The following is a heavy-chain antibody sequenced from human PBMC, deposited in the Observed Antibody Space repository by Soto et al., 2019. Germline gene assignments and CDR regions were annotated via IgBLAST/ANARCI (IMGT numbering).Heavy chain of an antibody. D-gene: IGHD3-16*02. Sequence: ASVKVSCKASGYTFTSYAMHWVRQAPGQRLEWMGWINAGNGNTKYSQKFQGRVTITRDTSANTAYMELSSLRSEDTAVYYCTTAIADGAFENWGQGTMVTVSS. V-gene: IGHV1-3*01. CDR3: TTAIADGAFEN. CDR2: INAGNGNT. J-gene: IGHJ3*02. CDR1: GYTFTSYA.